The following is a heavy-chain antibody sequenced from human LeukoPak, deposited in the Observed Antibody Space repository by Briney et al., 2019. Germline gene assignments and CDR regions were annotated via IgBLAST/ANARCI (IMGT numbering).Heavy chain of an antibody. CDR2: IRRKGNSYAT. Sequence: GASLRPSWAASRFSSSGSAMRWVGQPSGKGLKWVGRIRRKGNSYATAYAASVKGRFTISRDDSKKTAYQQMTCTKTQDTAVYYCTSMGNGGPPYWGQGTLVTVSS. V-gene: IGHV3-73*01. J-gene: IGHJ4*02. CDR3: TSMGNGGPPY. CDR1: RFSSSGSA. D-gene: IGHD1-26*01.